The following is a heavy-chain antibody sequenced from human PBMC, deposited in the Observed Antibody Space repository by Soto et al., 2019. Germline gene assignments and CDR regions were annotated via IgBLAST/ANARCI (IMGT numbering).Heavy chain of an antibody. CDR3: AKVPYYDILTGYHIYIYFDY. Sequence: GGSLRLSCAASGFTFSSYAMSWVRQAPGKGLEWVSAISGSGGSTYYADSVKGRFTISRDNSKNTLYLQMNSLRAEDTAVYYCAKVPYYDILTGYHIYIYFDYWGQGTLVTVSS. D-gene: IGHD3-9*01. CDR2: ISGSGGST. V-gene: IGHV3-23*01. J-gene: IGHJ4*02. CDR1: GFTFSSYA.